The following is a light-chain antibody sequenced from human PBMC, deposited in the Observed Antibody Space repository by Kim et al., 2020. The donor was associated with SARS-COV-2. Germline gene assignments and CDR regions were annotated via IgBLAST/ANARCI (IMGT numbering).Light chain of an antibody. J-gene: IGLJ1*01. CDR2: QDS. CDR1: KLGDKY. CDR3: QVWDSSSDHYV. Sequence: SPGQTASITCSGDKLGDKYACWYQQKPGQSPVLVIYQDSKRPSGIPERFSGSNSGNTATLTISGVEAGDEADYYCQVWDSSSDHYVFGTGTKVTVL. V-gene: IGLV3-1*01.